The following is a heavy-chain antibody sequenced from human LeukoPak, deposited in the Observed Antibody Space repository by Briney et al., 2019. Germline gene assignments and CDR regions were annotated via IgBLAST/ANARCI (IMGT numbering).Heavy chain of an antibody. CDR1: GVSISSSNSY. V-gene: IGHV4-39*02. D-gene: IGHD3-10*01. J-gene: IGHJ5*02. Sequence: SETLSLTCTVSGVSISSSNSYWGWIRQPPGKGLEWIGSIYYSGNTYYNASLKSQVSISIDTSKNQFSLRLTSVTAADTAVYYCAKDYSKTTYYGSGTYYRPNWFDPWGQGTLVTVSS. CDR2: IYYSGNT. CDR3: AKDYSKTTYYGSGTYYRPNWFDP.